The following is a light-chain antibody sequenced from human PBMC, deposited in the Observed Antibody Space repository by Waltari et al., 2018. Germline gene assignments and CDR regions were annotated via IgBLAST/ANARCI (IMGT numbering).Light chain of an antibody. CDR2: GAS. Sequence: EIVLTQSPAALSLSPGERATLSCRASQSASSHLAWYQQKPGQAPRLLIYGASNRATGIPARFSGSGSGTDFTLTFSSLEPEDFAVYYCQQRSNWPPTFGQGTKLEIK. CDR1: QSASSH. V-gene: IGKV3-11*01. J-gene: IGKJ2*01. CDR3: QQRSNWPPT.